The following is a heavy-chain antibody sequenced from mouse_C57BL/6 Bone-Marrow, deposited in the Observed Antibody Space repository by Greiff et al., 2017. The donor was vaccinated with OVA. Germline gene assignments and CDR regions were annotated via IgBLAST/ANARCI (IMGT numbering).Heavy chain of an antibody. Sequence: EVQLQQPGAELVRPGASVKLSCTASGFNIKDDYMHWVKQRPEQGLEWIGWIDPENGDTEYASKFQGKATITADTSSNTAYLQLSSLTSEDTAVYYCTTGGLFAYWGQGTLVTVSA. CDR2: IDPENGDT. CDR1: GFNIKDDY. CDR3: TTGGLFAY. D-gene: IGHD3-3*01. J-gene: IGHJ3*01. V-gene: IGHV14-4*01.